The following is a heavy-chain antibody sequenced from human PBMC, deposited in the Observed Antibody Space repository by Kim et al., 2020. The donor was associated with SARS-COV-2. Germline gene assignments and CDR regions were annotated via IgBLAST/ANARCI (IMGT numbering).Heavy chain of an antibody. V-gene: IGHV4-34*01. CDR1: GGSFSGYY. CDR3: AREGTRRSYYDY. Sequence: SETLSLTCAVYGGSFSGYYWSWIRQPPGKGLEWIGEINHSGSTNYNPSLKSRVTISVDTSKNQFSLKLSSVTAADTAVYYCAREGTRRSYYDYWGQGTLVTVSS. CDR2: INHSGST. J-gene: IGHJ4*02. D-gene: IGHD3-10*01.